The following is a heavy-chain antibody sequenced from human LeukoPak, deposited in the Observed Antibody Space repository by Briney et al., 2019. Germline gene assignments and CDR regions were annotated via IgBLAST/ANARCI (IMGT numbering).Heavy chain of an antibody. J-gene: IGHJ4*02. CDR3: ANPPTVTSFHY. Sequence: GGSLRLSCAASGFIFNNNFMSWVRQVPGKGLEWLANIKQDGSEKTYVDSVKGRFTISRDNSKNTLYLQMNSLRAEDTAIYYCANPPTVTSFHYWGQGTLVTVSS. V-gene: IGHV3-7*03. CDR1: GFIFNNNF. CDR2: IKQDGSEK. D-gene: IGHD4-11*01.